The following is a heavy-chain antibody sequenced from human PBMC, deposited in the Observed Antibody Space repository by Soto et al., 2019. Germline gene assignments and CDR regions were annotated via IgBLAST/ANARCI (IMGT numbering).Heavy chain of an antibody. J-gene: IGHJ1*01. CDR3: VKDESINWYSGHFRH. Sequence: EVQLVESGGGLVQPGRSLRLSCAASGFTFDDYAMHWVRQVPGKGLEWVSGIKWNSGSIGYGDSVKGRFAISRDNAKNSLHLQINSLSAEDTAFYYCVKDESINWYSGHFRHWGQGTLVTVSS. V-gene: IGHV3-9*01. D-gene: IGHD6-13*01. CDR1: GFTFDDYA. CDR2: IKWNSGSI.